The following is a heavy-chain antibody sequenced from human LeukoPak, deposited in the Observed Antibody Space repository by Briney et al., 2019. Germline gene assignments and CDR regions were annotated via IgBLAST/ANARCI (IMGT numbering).Heavy chain of an antibody. J-gene: IGHJ4*02. Sequence: SVKVSCKASGYTFTSYDINWVRQATGQGLEWMGGIIPIFGTANYAQKFQGRVTITADKSTSTAYMELSSLRSEDTAVYYCAKQSYISSWNNFDYWGQGTLVTVSS. CDR2: IIPIFGTA. CDR1: GYTFTSYD. V-gene: IGHV1-69*06. CDR3: AKQSYISSWNNFDY. D-gene: IGHD6-13*01.